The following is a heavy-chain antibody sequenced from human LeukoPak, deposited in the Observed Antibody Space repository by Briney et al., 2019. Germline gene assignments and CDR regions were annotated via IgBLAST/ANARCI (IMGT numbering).Heavy chain of an antibody. CDR1: GFTFGTYA. V-gene: IGHV3-23*01. J-gene: IGHJ4*02. CDR2: IIGNAATI. Sequence: PGGSLRLSCTASGFTFGTYAMNWVRQAPGKGLQWVALIIGNAATIAYADSVRGRFTISRDSSKNTLYLQMNSLRVEDTAVYYCVKDRTPDGYYSVDYWGQGILVTVSS. D-gene: IGHD3-3*01. CDR3: VKDRTPDGYYSVDY.